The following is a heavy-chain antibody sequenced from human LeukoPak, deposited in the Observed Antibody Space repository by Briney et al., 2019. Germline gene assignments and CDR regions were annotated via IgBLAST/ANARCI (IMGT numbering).Heavy chain of an antibody. D-gene: IGHD6-13*01. V-gene: IGHV4-59*01. CDR1: GGSISSYY. CDR3: ARSIAAAGSSCAFDI. J-gene: IGHJ3*02. CDR2: IYYSGST. Sequence: SETLSLTCTVSGGSISSYYWSWIRQPPGKGLEGIGYIYYSGSTNYNPSLKSRVTISVDTSKNQFSLKLSSVTAADTAVYYCARSIAAAGSSCAFDIWGQGTMVTVSS.